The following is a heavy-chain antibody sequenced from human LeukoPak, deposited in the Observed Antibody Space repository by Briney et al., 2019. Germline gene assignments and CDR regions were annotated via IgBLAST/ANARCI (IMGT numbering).Heavy chain of an antibody. CDR3: ARDLYCSSTSCYID. V-gene: IGHV3-64*01. Sequence: GGSLRLSCAASGFTFSSYAMHWVRQAPGKGLGYVSAISSNGSSTYYANSVKGRFTISTDNSKNTLYLQMGSLRAEDMAVYYCARDLYCSSTSCYIDWGQGTLVTVSS. CDR2: ISSNGSST. CDR1: GFTFSSYA. D-gene: IGHD2-2*02. J-gene: IGHJ4*02.